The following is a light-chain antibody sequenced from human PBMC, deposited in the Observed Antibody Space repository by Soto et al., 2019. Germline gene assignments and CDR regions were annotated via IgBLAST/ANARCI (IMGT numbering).Light chain of an antibody. CDR3: QHYNNWPFT. Sequence: EIVMTQSPATLSVSPGERATLSCRASQSISSNLAWYQQKPGQGPRLLIYGASTRATGISGRFSGSGSGTEFTLTISSLQSEDFAVYYCQHYNNWPFTFGPGTKVDIK. CDR2: GAS. V-gene: IGKV3-15*01. J-gene: IGKJ3*01. CDR1: QSISSN.